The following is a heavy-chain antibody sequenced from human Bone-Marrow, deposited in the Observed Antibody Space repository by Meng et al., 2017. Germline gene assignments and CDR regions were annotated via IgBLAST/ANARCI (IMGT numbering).Heavy chain of an antibody. V-gene: IGHV4-39*07. D-gene: IGHD3-22*01. Sequence: SETLSLTCTVSGGSISSSSYYWGWIRQPPGKGLEWIGSIYYSGSTYYNPSLKSRVTISVDTSKNQFSLKLSSVTAADTAVYYCARSHDSSGYYYTLAFDIWGKGTMVTVSS. CDR2: IYYSGST. CDR3: ARSHDSSGYYYTLAFDI. CDR1: GGSISSSSYY. J-gene: IGHJ3*02.